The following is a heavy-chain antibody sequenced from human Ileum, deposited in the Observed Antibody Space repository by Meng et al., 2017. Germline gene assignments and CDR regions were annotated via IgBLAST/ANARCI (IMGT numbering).Heavy chain of an antibody. D-gene: IGHD6-13*01. J-gene: IGHJ4*02. CDR1: GFGFSDSS. Sequence: QLVEAGVGLGRPGGSLILTSVVSGFGFSDSSMDWVRQASGKGLEGVGHIRSKANNYATAYAASVKGRFTISRDESKNTAYLQMSSLKTEDTAVYYCTRLYSAGWGQGTLVTVSS. CDR3: TRLYSAG. V-gene: IGHV3-73*02. CDR2: IRSKANNYAT.